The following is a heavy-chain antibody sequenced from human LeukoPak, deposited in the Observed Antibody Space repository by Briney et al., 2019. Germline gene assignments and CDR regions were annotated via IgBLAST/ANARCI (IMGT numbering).Heavy chain of an antibody. CDR1: GGSISSGSYY. CDR3: ASRRYTYGAIDY. J-gene: IGHJ4*02. D-gene: IGHD1-26*01. V-gene: IGHV4-61*02. CDR2: IYTSGST. Sequence: SETLSLTXTVSGGSISSGSYYWSWIRQPAGKGLEWIGRIYTSGSTNYNPSLKSRVTISVDTSKNQFSLKLSSVTAADTAVYYCASRRYTYGAIDYWGQGTLVTVSS.